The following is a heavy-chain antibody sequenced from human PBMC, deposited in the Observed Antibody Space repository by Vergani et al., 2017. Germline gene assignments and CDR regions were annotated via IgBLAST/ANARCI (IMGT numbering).Heavy chain of an antibody. CDR3: ARGDYDILTGYYRRFDY. D-gene: IGHD3-9*01. Sequence: QVQLVQSGAEVKQPGSSVKVSCKASGGTFSSYAISWVRQAPGQGLEWMGGIIPIFGTANYAQTFQGRVTITADESTSTAYMALSSLRSEYTAVYYCARGDYDILTGYYRRFDYWGQGTLVTVSS. CDR1: GGTFSSYA. CDR2: IIPIFGTA. J-gene: IGHJ4*02. V-gene: IGHV1-69*01.